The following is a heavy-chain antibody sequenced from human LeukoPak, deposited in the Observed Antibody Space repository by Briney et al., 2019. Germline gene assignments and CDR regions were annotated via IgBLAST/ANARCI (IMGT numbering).Heavy chain of an antibody. V-gene: IGHV3-23*01. CDR3: AKDLDWEWELLIRPDYYGMDV. CDR2: INDSGGST. CDR1: GFTFSSYA. J-gene: IGHJ6*02. Sequence: PGGSLRLSCAASGFTFSSYAMSGVRQAPGKGLEWVAAINDSGGSTYYADSVKGRFTISRDNSKNTLYLQMNSLRAEDTAVYYCAKDLDWEWELLIRPDYYGMDVWGQGTTVTVSS. D-gene: IGHD1-26*01.